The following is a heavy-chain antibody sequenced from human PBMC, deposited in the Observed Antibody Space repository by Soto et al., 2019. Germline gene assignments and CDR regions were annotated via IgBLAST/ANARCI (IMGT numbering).Heavy chain of an antibody. Sequence: SETLSLTCTVSGGSISSSSYYWGWIRQPPGKGLEWIGSIYYSGSTYYNPSLKSRVTISVDTSKNQFSLKLSSVTAADTAVYYCARRREIWFWSGTRLGPFDIWGQGTRVTVSS. CDR3: ARRREIWFWSGTRLGPFDI. D-gene: IGHD3-3*01. CDR2: IYYSGST. CDR1: GGSISSSSYY. V-gene: IGHV4-39*01. J-gene: IGHJ3*02.